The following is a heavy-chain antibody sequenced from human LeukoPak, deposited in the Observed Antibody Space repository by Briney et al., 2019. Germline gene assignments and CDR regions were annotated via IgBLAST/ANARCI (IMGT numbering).Heavy chain of an antibody. V-gene: IGHV4-30-2*01. Sequence: SETLSLTCAVSGGSISSGGYSWSWIRQPPGKGLEWIGYIYHSGSTYYNPSLKSRVTISVDRSKNQFSLKLSSVTAADTAVYYCARVVGSYYFDYWGQGTLVTVSS. CDR1: GGSISSGGYS. J-gene: IGHJ4*02. CDR2: IYHSGST. D-gene: IGHD6-13*01. CDR3: ARVVGSYYFDY.